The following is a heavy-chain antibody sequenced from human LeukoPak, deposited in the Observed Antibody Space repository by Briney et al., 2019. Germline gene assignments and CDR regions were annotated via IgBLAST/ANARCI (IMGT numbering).Heavy chain of an antibody. J-gene: IGHJ5*02. V-gene: IGHV3-7*01. CDR2: IKGDGSEK. CDR3: VRQAGVS. Sequence: GGSLRLSCAVSGFSITNYWMTWVRQAPGKGLEWVANIKGDGSEKYYVDSVKGRFTISRDNDKNYLYLQMNSLRDEDTAVYYCVRQAGVSWGQGALVTVSS. D-gene: IGHD6-19*01. CDR1: GFSITNYW.